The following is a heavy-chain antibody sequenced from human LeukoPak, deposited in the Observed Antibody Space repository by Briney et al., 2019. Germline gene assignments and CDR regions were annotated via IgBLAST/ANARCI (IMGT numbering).Heavy chain of an antibody. CDR2: ISGSGSST. D-gene: IGHD2-15*01. J-gene: IGHJ1*01. V-gene: IGHV3-23*01. Sequence: GGSLRVSCAASGFSFSSYAMSWVRQAPGKRLEWVSAISGSGSSTYYADSVKGRFTISRDNSKNTLYLQMNSLRAEDTAVYYCAKDIGYCSGGSCYSAEYFQHWGQGTLVTVSS. CDR3: AKDIGYCSGGSCYSAEYFQH. CDR1: GFSFSSYA.